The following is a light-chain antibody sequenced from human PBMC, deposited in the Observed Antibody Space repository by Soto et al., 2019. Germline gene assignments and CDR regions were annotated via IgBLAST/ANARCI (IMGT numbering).Light chain of an antibody. CDR2: LGS. CDR1: QSLLHSNGYNY. Sequence: DIVMTQSPLSLPVTPGEPASISCRSSQSLLHSNGYNYLDWYLQKPGQSPQLMIYLGSNRASGVPDRFSGSGSGKDFTLKISRVEDEDVGVYYCMQALQTPTFGQGTKVEIK. J-gene: IGKJ1*01. V-gene: IGKV2-28*01. CDR3: MQALQTPT.